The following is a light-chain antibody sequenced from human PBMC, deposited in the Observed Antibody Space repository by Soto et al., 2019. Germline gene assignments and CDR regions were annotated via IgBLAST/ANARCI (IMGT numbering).Light chain of an antibody. J-gene: IGLJ2*01. Sequence: QSALTQPPSASGSPGQSVTISCTGTSSDVGTYNYVSWYQQHPGKAPKLMIYEVSKRPSGVPDRFSGSKSGNTASLTVSGLQAEDEADYYCCSSGGSNGFVVFGGGTQLTVL. CDR1: SSDVGTYNY. CDR2: EVS. CDR3: CSSGGSNGFVV. V-gene: IGLV2-8*01.